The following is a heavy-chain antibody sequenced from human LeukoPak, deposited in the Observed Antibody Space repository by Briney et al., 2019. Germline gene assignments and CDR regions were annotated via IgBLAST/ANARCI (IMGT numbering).Heavy chain of an antibody. V-gene: IGHV1-2*02. Sequence: GASVTVSFKASGYTFTCYYMHWVRQAPGQGLEWMGWINPTSGGTNYAQKFQGRVTMTRDTSISTAYMELSRLRSDDTAVYYCARAHYDILTGYKDWFDHWGQGTLVTVSS. J-gene: IGHJ5*02. CDR3: ARAHYDILTGYKDWFDH. CDR1: GYTFTCYY. D-gene: IGHD3-9*01. CDR2: INPTSGGT.